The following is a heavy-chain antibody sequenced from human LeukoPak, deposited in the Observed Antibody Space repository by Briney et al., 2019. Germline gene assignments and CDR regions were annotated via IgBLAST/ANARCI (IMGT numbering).Heavy chain of an antibody. V-gene: IGHV1-2*02. CDR3: ARDGDISGKIAARPDVRFDP. Sequence: EASVKVSCKASGYTFTGYYMHWVRQAPGQGLEWMGWINPNSGGTNYAQKFQGRVTMTRDTSISTAYMELSRLRSDDTAVYYCARDGDISGKIAARPDVRFDPWGQGTLVTVSS. J-gene: IGHJ5*02. CDR2: INPNSGGT. CDR1: GYTFTGYY. D-gene: IGHD6-6*01.